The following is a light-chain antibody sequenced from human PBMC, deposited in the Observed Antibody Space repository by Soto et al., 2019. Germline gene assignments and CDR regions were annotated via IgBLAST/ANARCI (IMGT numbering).Light chain of an antibody. CDR2: DAS. V-gene: IGKV3-11*01. Sequence: EIVLTQSPATLSLSPGERATLSCRASQSVSNYLAWYQQKPGQAPRLLIYDASNSASGIPARFSGSGSGTDFTLTISSLDPEDFAVYYCQQRSNWPPVTFGGGNKVEIK. CDR1: QSVSNY. J-gene: IGKJ4*01. CDR3: QQRSNWPPVT.